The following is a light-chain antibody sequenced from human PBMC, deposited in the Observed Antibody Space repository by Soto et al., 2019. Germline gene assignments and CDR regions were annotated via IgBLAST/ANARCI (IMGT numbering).Light chain of an antibody. V-gene: IGLV2-8*01. CDR1: SSDVGASNY. Sequence: QSALTQPPSASGSPGQSVTISCTGTSSDVGASNYVSWYQQHPDKAPKLMIFEVNKRPSGVPDRFSGSKSGNTASLTVSGLQAEDEADYYCSSYGGSNNLVFGGGTKFTVL. CDR2: EVN. J-gene: IGLJ2*01. CDR3: SSYGGSNNLV.